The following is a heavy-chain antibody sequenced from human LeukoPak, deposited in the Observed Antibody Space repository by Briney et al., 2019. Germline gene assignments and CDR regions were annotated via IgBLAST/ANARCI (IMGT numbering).Heavy chain of an antibody. D-gene: IGHD3-10*01. V-gene: IGHV3-48*01. CDR1: GFTFSSYS. J-gene: IGHJ4*02. Sequence: GGSLRLSCAASGFTFSSYSMNWVRQAPEKGLEWVSYISSSSSTIYYADSVKGRFTISRDNAKNSLYLQMNSLRAEDTAVYYCARDRFTMVRGVIDYWGQGTLVTVSS. CDR2: ISSSSSTI. CDR3: ARDRFTMVRGVIDY.